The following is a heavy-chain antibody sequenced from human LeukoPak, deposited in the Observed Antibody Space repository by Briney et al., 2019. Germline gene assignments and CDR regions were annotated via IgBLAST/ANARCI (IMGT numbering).Heavy chain of an antibody. V-gene: IGHV3-49*04. D-gene: IGHD5-18*01. CDR1: GFTFGDHA. J-gene: IGHJ6*02. Sequence: GGSLRLSCTVSGFTFGDHAMSWVRQAPGKGLEWVGFIRSKTYGGTTEYAASVKGRFIISRDDSTSIAYLQMNSLKTEDTTVYYCTRGPIQLWLYHGMDVWGQGTTVTVSS. CDR3: TRGPIQLWLYHGMDV. CDR2: IRSKTYGGTT.